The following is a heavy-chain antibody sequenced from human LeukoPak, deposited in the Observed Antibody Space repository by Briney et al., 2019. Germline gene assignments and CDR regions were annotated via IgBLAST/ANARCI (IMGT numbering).Heavy chain of an antibody. Sequence: GGSLRLSCAASGFTFSSYGMHWVRQAPGKGLEWVAFIRYDGSNKYYADSVKGRFTISRDNSKNTLYLQMNSLRAEDTAVYYCAKDMGGYGFWSGYYDAFDIWGQGTMVTVSS. CDR3: AKDMGGYGFWSGYYDAFDI. CDR2: IRYDGSNK. J-gene: IGHJ3*02. D-gene: IGHD3-3*01. V-gene: IGHV3-30*02. CDR1: GFTFSSYG.